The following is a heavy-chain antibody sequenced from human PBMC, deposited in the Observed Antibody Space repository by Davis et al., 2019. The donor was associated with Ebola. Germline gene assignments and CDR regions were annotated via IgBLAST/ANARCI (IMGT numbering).Heavy chain of an antibody. Sequence: SETLSLTCAVSGGSISSSNWWSWVRQPPGKGLEWIGEIYQSGSTNYNPSLKSRVTISVDKSKNQFSLKLSSVTAADTAVYYCARGQGYCSSISCSTNWFDPWGQGTLVTVSS. CDR2: IYQSGST. CDR1: GGSISSSNW. CDR3: ARGQGYCSSISCSTNWFDP. V-gene: IGHV4-4*02. J-gene: IGHJ5*02. D-gene: IGHD2-2*01.